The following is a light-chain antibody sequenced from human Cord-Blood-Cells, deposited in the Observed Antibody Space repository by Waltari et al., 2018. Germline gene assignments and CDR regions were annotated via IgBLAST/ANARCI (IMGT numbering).Light chain of an antibody. V-gene: IGKV3-11*01. J-gene: IGKJ3*01. CDR1: QRVSSY. CDR2: DAS. CDR3: QQRSNWPPGT. Sequence: EIVLTQSPATLSLSPGERATLSCRASQRVSSYVAWYQQKPGQAPRLLICDASNRGTGIPARFSGSGSGTDFTLTISSLEPEDFAVYYCQQRSNWPPGTFGPGTKVDIK.